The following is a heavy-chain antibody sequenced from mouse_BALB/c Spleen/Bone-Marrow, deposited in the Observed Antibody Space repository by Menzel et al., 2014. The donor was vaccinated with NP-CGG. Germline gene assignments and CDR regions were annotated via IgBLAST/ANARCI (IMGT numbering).Heavy chain of an antibody. Sequence: EVQGVESGGGLVQPGGSLKLSCAASGFDFSRYWMSWVRQAPGKGLEWIGEINPDSSTINYTPSLKDKFIISRDNAKNTLYLQMSKVRSEDTALYYCARLGYYRAMDYWGQGTSVTVSS. D-gene: IGHD2-14*01. CDR2: INPDSSTI. J-gene: IGHJ4*01. CDR3: ARLGYYRAMDY. V-gene: IGHV4-1*02. CDR1: GFDFSRYW.